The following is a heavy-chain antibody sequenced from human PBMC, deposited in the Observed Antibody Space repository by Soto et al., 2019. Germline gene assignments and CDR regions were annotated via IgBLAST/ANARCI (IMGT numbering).Heavy chain of an antibody. J-gene: IGHJ6*02. D-gene: IGHD6-19*01. Sequence: PSETLSLTCAVYGGSFSGYYWSWIRQPPGKGLEWIGEINHSGSTNYNPSLKSRVTISVDTSKNQFSLKLSSVTAADTAVYYCALYSSGSGRSHYYYGMDVWGQGTTVT. CDR1: GGSFSGYY. V-gene: IGHV4-34*01. CDR3: ALYSSGSGRSHYYYGMDV. CDR2: INHSGST.